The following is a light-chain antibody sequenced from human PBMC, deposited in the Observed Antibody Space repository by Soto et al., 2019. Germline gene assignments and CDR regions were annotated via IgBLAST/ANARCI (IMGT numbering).Light chain of an antibody. CDR2: DAS. CDR3: QQYDNLPLS. CDR1: QDITTS. Sequence: DIQMTQAPSFLSASVGDRVTITCQASQDITTSLNWYPQKPGKAPKLLMYDASNLETGVPSRYSGSGSGTDVTFTISSLQAEDIATYYCQQYDNLPLSFGGGTKVEIK. V-gene: IGKV1-33*01. J-gene: IGKJ4*01.